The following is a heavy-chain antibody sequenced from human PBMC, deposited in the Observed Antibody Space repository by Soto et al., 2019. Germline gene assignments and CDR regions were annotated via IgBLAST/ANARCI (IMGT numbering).Heavy chain of an antibody. CDR3: ARVVGLNVDY. D-gene: IGHD1-1*01. CDR1: GDSVSSGSYY. V-gene: IGHV4-61*01. CDR2: IYYSGST. J-gene: IGHJ4*02. Sequence: SETLSLTCTVSGDSVSSGSYYWSWIRQPPGKGLEWIGYIYYSGSTNYNPSLKSRVTISVDTSKNQFSLKLSSVTAADTAVYYCARVVGLNVDYWGQGTLVTVSS.